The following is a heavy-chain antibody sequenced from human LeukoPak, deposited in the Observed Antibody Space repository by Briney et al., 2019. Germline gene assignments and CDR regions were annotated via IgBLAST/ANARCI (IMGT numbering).Heavy chain of an antibody. Sequence: GGSLRLSCAAAGFTFSSYAMTWVRQAPGGGLEWASTISISGRDTYYADSVKGLFTISRDNSQNTLFLQMNSLRAEDTAVYYCAKVAASAGLDFWGQGTLVTVSS. CDR3: AKVAASAGLDF. CDR1: GFTFSSYA. J-gene: IGHJ4*02. CDR2: ISISGRDT. V-gene: IGHV3-23*01. D-gene: IGHD6-13*01.